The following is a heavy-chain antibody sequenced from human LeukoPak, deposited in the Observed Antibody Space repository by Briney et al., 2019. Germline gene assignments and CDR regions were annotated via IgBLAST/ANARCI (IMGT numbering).Heavy chain of an antibody. CDR1: GFTFSSYS. D-gene: IGHD3-10*01. J-gene: IGHJ3*02. CDR2: ISSSSSTI. Sequence: GGSLRLSCAASGFTFSSYSLNWVRQAPGKGLEWVSYISSSSSTIYYADSVKGRFTISRDNAKNSLYLQMNSLRAEDTAVYYCARDEPVLLWFGERADAFDIWGQGTMVTVSS. V-gene: IGHV3-48*04. CDR3: ARDEPVLLWFGERADAFDI.